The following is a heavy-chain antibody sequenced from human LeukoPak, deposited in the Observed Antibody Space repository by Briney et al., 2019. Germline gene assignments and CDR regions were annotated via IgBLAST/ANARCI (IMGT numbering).Heavy chain of an antibody. CDR2: IYPGDSDT. CDR1: GYSFTSYW. CDR3: ASALGYYDSSGYAFDI. D-gene: IGHD3-22*01. V-gene: IGHV5-51*01. Sequence: GESLKISCKGSGYSFTSYWIGWVRQMPGRGLEWMGIIYPGDSDTRYSPSFQGQVTISADKSISTAYLQWSSLKASDTAMYYCASALGYYDSSGYAFDIWGQGTMVTVSS. J-gene: IGHJ3*02.